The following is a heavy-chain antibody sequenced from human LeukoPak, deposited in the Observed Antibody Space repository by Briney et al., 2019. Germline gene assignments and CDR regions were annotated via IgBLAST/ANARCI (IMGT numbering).Heavy chain of an antibody. V-gene: IGHV1-2*06. CDR2: INPNSGDT. CDR3: ARDRGATGFDY. Sequence: ASVKVSCKASGYSFTGYYMHWVRQAPGQGLEWMGRINPNSGDTHYAQKFQGRVTMTRDTSISTAYIELSGLRSDDTAVYSCARDRGATGFDYWGQGTLVTVSS. D-gene: IGHD5-24*01. CDR1: GYSFTGYY. J-gene: IGHJ4*02.